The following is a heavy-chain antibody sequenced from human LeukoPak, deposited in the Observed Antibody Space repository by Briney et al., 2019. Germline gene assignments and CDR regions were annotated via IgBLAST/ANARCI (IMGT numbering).Heavy chain of an antibody. CDR3: ARAGYCGDGGCRGRSAFDV. D-gene: IGHD2-15*01. CDR1: GYTFSNYD. V-gene: IGHV1-18*01. CDR2: ISGYTGDT. J-gene: IGHJ3*01. Sequence: GASVKVSGKTSGYTFSNYDIYWVRQAPGQGLECMGWISGYTGDTKYAQILQGRFTVTTDTSTSTAYLELRSLTYDDTAVYYCARAGYCGDGGCRGRSAFDVWGQGTMVTVSS.